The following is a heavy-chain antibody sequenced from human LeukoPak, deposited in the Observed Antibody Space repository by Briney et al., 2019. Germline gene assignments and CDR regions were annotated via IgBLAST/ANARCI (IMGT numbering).Heavy chain of an antibody. Sequence: ASAKVSCKASGYTFTSYGISCVRQAPGQRVGWVGWISGYNGNTNYAQKLQGRVTVTTDTSTSTAYMEVRSLRSDDPAVYYCARDALSRVGATYDWGQGTLVTVSS. D-gene: IGHD1-26*01. CDR2: ISGYNGNT. CDR3: ARDALSRVGATYD. CDR1: GYTFTSYG. J-gene: IGHJ4*02. V-gene: IGHV1-18*01.